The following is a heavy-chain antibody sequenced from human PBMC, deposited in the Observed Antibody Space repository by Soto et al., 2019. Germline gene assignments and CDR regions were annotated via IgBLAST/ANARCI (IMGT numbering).Heavy chain of an antibody. Sequence: GGSLRLSCAASGFTFSSYAMHWVRQAPGKGLEYVSAISSNGGSTYYANSVKGRFTISRDKSKNTLYLQMGSLRAEDMAVYYCARGFSVSAGYSYGYYFDYWGQGTLVTVSS. V-gene: IGHV3-64*01. CDR2: ISSNGGST. D-gene: IGHD5-18*01. J-gene: IGHJ4*02. CDR1: GFTFSSYA. CDR3: ARGFSVSAGYSYGYYFDY.